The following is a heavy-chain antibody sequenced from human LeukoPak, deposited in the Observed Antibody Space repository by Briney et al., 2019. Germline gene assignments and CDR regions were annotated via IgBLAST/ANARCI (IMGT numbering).Heavy chain of an antibody. CDR1: GGSISSYC. Sequence: SETLSLTCTVSGGSISSYCWSWLRQPPGKGLEWIGYIYYSGSANYNSPLKSPVTISVATSKNQFSPKLTSVTAADTAVYYCARGPYYYDSSVDWGQGTLVTVSS. V-gene: IGHV4-59*01. D-gene: IGHD3-22*01. CDR3: ARGPYYYDSSVD. CDR2: IYYSGSA. J-gene: IGHJ4*02.